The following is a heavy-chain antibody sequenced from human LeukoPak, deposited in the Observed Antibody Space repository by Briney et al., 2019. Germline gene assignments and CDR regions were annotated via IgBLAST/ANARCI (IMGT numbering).Heavy chain of an antibody. V-gene: IGHV4-38-2*02. D-gene: IGHD2-2*01. CDR2: IYHSGST. CDR1: GYPISSGYY. J-gene: IGHJ4*02. Sequence: SETLSLTCAVSGYPISSGYYWGWIRQPPGKGLEWIGSIYHSGSTYYNPSLKSRVTISVDTSKNQFSLKLSSVTAADTAVYYCARDSEYQLLRKYYFDYWGQGTLVTVSS. CDR3: ARDSEYQLLRKYYFDY.